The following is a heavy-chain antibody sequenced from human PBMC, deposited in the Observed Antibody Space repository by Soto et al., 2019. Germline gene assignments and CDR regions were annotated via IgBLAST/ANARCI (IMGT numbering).Heavy chain of an antibody. V-gene: IGHV3-23*01. D-gene: IGHD6-6*01. CDR3: ARDVEYSSSFGAFDI. Sequence: GGSLRLSCAASGFTFSSYAMSWVRQAPGKGLEWVSAISGSGGSTYYADSVKGRVTMTRNTSISTAYMELSSLRSEDTAVYYCARDVEYSSSFGAFDIWGQGTMVTVSS. CDR2: ISGSGGST. CDR1: GFTFSSYA. J-gene: IGHJ3*02.